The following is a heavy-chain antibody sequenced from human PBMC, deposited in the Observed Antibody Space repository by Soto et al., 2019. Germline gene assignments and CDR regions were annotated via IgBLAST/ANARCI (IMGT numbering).Heavy chain of an antibody. D-gene: IGHD5-18*01. V-gene: IGHV4-31*03. CDR1: GGSISSGGYY. Sequence: QVQLQESGPGLVKPSQTLSLTCTVSGGSISSGGYYWSWIRQHPGKGLEWIGYIYYSGSTYYNPSLKSRVTISVDTSKNQLSLKLSSVTAADTAVYYCARVLYSGYSYGYPFDYWGQGTLVTVSS. J-gene: IGHJ4*02. CDR3: ARVLYSGYSYGYPFDY. CDR2: IYYSGST.